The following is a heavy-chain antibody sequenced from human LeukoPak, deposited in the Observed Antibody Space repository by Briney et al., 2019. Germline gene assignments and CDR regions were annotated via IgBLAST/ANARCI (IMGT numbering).Heavy chain of an antibody. Sequence: SVKVSCKASGGTFSSYAVSWVRQAPGQGLEWMGGIIPIFGTANYAQKFQGRVTITADESTSTAYMELSSLRSEDTAVYYCAGSGYYRYCFDYWGQGTLVTVSS. CDR3: AGSGYYRYCFDY. D-gene: IGHD3-22*01. J-gene: IGHJ4*02. CDR1: GGTFSSYA. CDR2: IIPIFGTA. V-gene: IGHV1-69*13.